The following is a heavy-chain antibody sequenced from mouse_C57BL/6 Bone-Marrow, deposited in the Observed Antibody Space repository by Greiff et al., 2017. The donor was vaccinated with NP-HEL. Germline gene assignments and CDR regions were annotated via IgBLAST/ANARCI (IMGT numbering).Heavy chain of an antibody. Sequence: VQLQESGAELARPGASVKLSCKASGYTFTSYGISWVKQRTGPGLEWIGEIYPRSGNTYYNEKFKGKATLTADKSSSTAYRELRSLTSEDSAVYFCARGRRLFDYWGQGTTLTVSS. D-gene: IGHD1-1*01. CDR2: IYPRSGNT. CDR1: GYTFTSYG. CDR3: ARGRRLFDY. J-gene: IGHJ2*01. V-gene: IGHV1-81*01.